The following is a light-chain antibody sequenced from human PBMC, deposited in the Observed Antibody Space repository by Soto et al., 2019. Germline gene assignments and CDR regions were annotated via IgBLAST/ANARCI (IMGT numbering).Light chain of an antibody. CDR2: ENS. CDR3: GTWDSSLIAGV. Sequence: QSVLTQPPSVSAAPGQKVTISFSGSNPNIGNNYVSWYRQAPGTAPQLLIYENSKRLSGVPDRFSGSKSGTSATLAITGLQTGDEADYDGGTWDSSLIAGVFGGGTKLTVL. V-gene: IGLV1-51*01. CDR1: NPNIGNNY. J-gene: IGLJ3*02.